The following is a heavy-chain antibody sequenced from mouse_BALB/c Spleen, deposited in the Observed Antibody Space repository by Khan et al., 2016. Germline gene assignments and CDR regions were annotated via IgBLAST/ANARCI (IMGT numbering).Heavy chain of an antibody. Sequence: EVELVESGGGLVKPGGSLKLSCAASGFTFSDYYMYWVRQTPEKRLEWVATISDGGSYTYYTHSVKGRFTITRDNAKNNLYLQMSSLKSEDTAMYYCARDGNYAYWGQGTTLTVSS. V-gene: IGHV5-4*02. CDR1: GFTFSDYY. CDR2: ISDGGSYT. J-gene: IGHJ2*01. CDR3: ARDGNYAY. D-gene: IGHD2-1*01.